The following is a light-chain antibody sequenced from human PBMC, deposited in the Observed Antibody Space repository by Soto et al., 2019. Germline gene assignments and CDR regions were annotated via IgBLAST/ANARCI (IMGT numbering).Light chain of an antibody. J-gene: IGKJ1*01. CDR3: LQDYGDSWT. Sequence: QMTQSPSSLSASVGEKIIITCRASRDVGSDVSWYQQKPGQAPKLLIYAASNLYTGDPSRFSGSRSGTEFTLTISSLQPEDFASYYCLQDYGDSWTVGQGTKVDSK. CDR2: AAS. CDR1: RDVGSD. V-gene: IGKV1-6*01.